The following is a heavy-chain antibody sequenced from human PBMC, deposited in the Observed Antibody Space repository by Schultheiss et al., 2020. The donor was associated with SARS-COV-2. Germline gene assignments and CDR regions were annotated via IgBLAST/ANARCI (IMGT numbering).Heavy chain of an antibody. CDR2: ISSNGGST. D-gene: IGHD1-1*01. J-gene: IGHJ4*02. CDR1: GFTFSSYA. Sequence: GESLKISCAASGFTFSSYAMHWVRQAPGKGLEYVSAISSNGGSTYYADSVKGRFTISRDNSKNTLYLQMSSLRAEDTAVYYCVKGLDLGGYWGQGTLVTVSS. CDR3: VKGLDLGGY. V-gene: IGHV3-64D*06.